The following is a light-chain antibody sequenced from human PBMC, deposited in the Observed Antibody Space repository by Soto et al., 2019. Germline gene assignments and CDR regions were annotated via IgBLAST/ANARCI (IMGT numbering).Light chain of an antibody. V-gene: IGKV3-11*01. CDR3: QQRSSRPRIT. CDR1: HSARRY. CDR2: SAS. J-gene: IGKJ5*01. Sequence: ESIWTHSPATLALSPCERAPFSRRAGHSARRYLAWYRQTPGQEPRLLIYSASTRAPRITARLSVSGSGNDFTLPISRLQPHEFAVYHCQQRSSRPRITFGQGTRLEIK.